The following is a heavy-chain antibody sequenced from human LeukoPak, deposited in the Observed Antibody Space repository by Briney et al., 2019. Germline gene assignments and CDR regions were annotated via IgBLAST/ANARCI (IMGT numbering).Heavy chain of an antibody. D-gene: IGHD6-13*01. CDR3: ARDREQQLVLLDFDC. Sequence: ASVKVSFKASGYTFTSYGISWVRQAPRQGLEWMGWISAYNGNTNYAQKLQGRVTMTTDTSTSTAYMELRSLISDDTAVYCCARDREQQLVLLDFDCWGQGTLVTVSS. CDR2: ISAYNGNT. V-gene: IGHV1-18*01. J-gene: IGHJ4*02. CDR1: GYTFTSYG.